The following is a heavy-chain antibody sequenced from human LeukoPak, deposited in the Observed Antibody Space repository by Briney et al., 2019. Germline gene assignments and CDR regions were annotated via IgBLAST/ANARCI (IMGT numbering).Heavy chain of an antibody. D-gene: IGHD1-7*01. Sequence: GRSLTLSCAASGFTFSNYGMHWVRQAPGKGLEWVAVIWFDGSNKYYADSLKGRFTISRDNAKNTLYLQMTSLKAEDTAVYYCARPQGRWELGYYFDSWGQGTLVTVSS. V-gene: IGHV3-33*01. CDR1: GFTFSNYG. CDR2: IWFDGSNK. J-gene: IGHJ4*02. CDR3: ARPQGRWELGYYFDS.